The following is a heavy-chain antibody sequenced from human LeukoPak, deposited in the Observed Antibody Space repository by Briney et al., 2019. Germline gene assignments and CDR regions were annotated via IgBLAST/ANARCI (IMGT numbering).Heavy chain of an antibody. D-gene: IGHD4-17*01. CDR1: GGTFSSYA. CDR3: ARVLTTVTPDAFDI. V-gene: IGHV1-69*04. CDR2: IIPILGIA. Sequence: SVKVSCKASGGTFSSYAISCVRQAPGQGLEWMGRIIPILGIANYAQKFQGRVTITADKSTSTAYMELSSLRSEDTAVYYCARVLTTVTPDAFDIWGQGTMVTVSS. J-gene: IGHJ3*02.